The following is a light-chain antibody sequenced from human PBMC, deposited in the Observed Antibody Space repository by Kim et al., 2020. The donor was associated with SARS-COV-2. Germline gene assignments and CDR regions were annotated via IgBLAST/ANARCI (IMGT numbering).Light chain of an antibody. CDR2: SAS. CDR1: RGINTY. V-gene: IGKV1-39*01. Sequence: DIQMTQSPSSLSASVGDRVAITCRASRGINTYLNWYQLKPGKGPKLLIFSASSLQSGVPSRFSGSGSGTDFTLTISSLQPEDFATYYCQQSYSAPVTFGGGTKVEIK. CDR3: QQSYSAPVT. J-gene: IGKJ4*02.